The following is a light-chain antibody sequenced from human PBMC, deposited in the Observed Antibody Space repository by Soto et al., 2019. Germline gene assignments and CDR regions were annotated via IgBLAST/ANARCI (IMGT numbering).Light chain of an antibody. Sequence: QSVLTQPASVSGSPGQSITISCTVTSSDFGGYNYVSWYQQHPGKAPKLMIYEVSNRPSGVSNRFSGSKSGNTASLTISGLQAEDEADYHCSSYTSSSTLGVFGGGTKMTVL. CDR1: SSDFGGYNY. CDR3: SSYTSSSTLGV. J-gene: IGLJ2*01. V-gene: IGLV2-14*01. CDR2: EVS.